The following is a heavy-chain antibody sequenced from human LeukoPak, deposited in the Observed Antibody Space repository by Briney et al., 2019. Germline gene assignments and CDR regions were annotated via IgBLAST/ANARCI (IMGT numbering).Heavy chain of an antibody. V-gene: IGHV3-23*01. J-gene: IGHJ4*02. CDR3: AKVLVGATYYFDY. Sequence: GGSLRLSCAASGFAFSSYAMSWVRQAPGKGLEWVSVISGNGGSTYYADSVKGRFTISRDNSKNTLYLQMNSLRAEDTAVYYCAKVLVGATYYFDYWGQGTLVTVSS. D-gene: IGHD1-26*01. CDR1: GFAFSSYA. CDR2: ISGNGGST.